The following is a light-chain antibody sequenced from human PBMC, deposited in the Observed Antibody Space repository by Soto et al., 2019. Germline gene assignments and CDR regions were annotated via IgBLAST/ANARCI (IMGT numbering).Light chain of an antibody. V-gene: IGKV3D-15*02. CDR3: QQYTKSPLT. CDR1: QSVGSD. J-gene: IGKJ4*01. CDR2: GAN. Sequence: EIVLTQSPATLSVSPGERATLSCRASQSVGSDLAWYQQKVGQAPRLLIYGANTRAAGIPDRFSGSGSGTDFTLTISRLEPEDFAVYYCQQYTKSPLTFGGGTKVDI.